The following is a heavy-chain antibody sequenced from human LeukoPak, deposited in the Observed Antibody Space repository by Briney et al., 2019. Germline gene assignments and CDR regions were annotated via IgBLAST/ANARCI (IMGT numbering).Heavy chain of an antibody. Sequence: GASVKVSCKASGYTFTGYYMHWVRQAPGQGLEWMGWINPNSGGTNYAQKFQGRVTMTRDTSISTAYMELSRPRSDDTAVYYCARGEDIVVVPAAIHYYYYMDVWGKGTTVTVSS. V-gene: IGHV1-2*02. D-gene: IGHD2-2*01. CDR2: INPNSGGT. CDR1: GYTFTGYY. CDR3: ARGEDIVVVPAAIHYYYYMDV. J-gene: IGHJ6*03.